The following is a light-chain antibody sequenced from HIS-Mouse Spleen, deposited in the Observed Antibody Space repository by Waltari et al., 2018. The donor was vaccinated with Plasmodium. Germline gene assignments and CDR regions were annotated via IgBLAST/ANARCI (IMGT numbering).Light chain of an antibody. CDR1: QSLVYSDGNTY. J-gene: IGKJ4*01. CDR3: MQGTHWPLT. Sequence: DVVMTQSPLSLPVTLGQPASIPCTSSQSLVYSDGNTYLNWFQQMPGQSPRRLIYKVSNRDSVVPDRFSGSGSGTDFTRKISRVEAEDVGVYYCMQGTHWPLTFGGGTKVEIK. V-gene: IGKV2-30*01. CDR2: KVS.